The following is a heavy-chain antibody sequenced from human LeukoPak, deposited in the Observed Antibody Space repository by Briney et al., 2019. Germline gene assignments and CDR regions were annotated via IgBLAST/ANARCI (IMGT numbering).Heavy chain of an antibody. CDR1: GLSFRDYS. V-gene: IGHV3-48*01. D-gene: IGHD3-3*01. CDR2: IRSNGDTI. CDR3: ARAIFGVVILYYMDV. Sequence: GESLTLSCTASGLSFRDYSMNWVRQAPGKGLEWVSYIRSNGDTIYYADSVKGRFTISRDNAKRSLYLQMDSLRVEDTAVYYCARAIFGVVILYYMDVRGKGTTVTVSS. J-gene: IGHJ6*03.